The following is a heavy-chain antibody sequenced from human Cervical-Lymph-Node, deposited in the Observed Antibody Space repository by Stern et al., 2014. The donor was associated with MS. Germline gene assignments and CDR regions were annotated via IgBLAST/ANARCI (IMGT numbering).Heavy chain of an antibody. V-gene: IGHV3-9*01. Sequence: VQLVESGGGLVQPGRSLRLSCAASGFTFDDYAMHWVRQAPGKGLEWVSGISWNSGSIGYADSVKGRFTISRDNAKNSLYLQMNSLRPEDTALYYCARSKVIVGAPFDYWGQGTLVTVSS. CDR3: ARSKVIVGAPFDY. CDR1: GFTFDDYA. J-gene: IGHJ4*02. D-gene: IGHD1-26*01. CDR2: ISWNSGSI.